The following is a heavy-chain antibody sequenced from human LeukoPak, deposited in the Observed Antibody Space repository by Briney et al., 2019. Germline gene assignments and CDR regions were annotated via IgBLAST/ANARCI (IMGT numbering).Heavy chain of an antibody. CDR2: INPNSGNT. Sequence: GASVKVSCKASGYTFIDYYIHWVRQAPGQGLEWMGRINPNSGNTNSAQKFQGRVTMTRDTSISTAYMELSRLRSDDTAVYYCARDTSSSWPTYFDYWGQGTLVTVSS. CDR1: GYTFIDYY. D-gene: IGHD6-13*01. CDR3: ARDTSSSWPTYFDY. J-gene: IGHJ4*02. V-gene: IGHV1-2*06.